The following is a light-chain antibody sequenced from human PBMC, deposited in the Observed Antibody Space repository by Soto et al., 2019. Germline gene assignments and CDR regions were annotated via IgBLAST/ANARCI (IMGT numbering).Light chain of an antibody. CDR2: GAS. V-gene: IGKV3-20*01. Sequence: EIVLTQSPGTLSLSPGERATFSCRASQSVSSNYLAWYQQKPGQAPRLLIYGASSRATGIPDRFSGSGSGTDFTLTISRLEPEDFAVYYCQQYGSSRFHFGQGTRLEIK. CDR1: QSVSSNY. J-gene: IGKJ5*01. CDR3: QQYGSSRFH.